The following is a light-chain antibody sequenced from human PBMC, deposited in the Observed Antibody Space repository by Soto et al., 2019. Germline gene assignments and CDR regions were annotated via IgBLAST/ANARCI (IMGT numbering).Light chain of an antibody. V-gene: IGKV3D-15*01. CDR1: QSVSSN. J-gene: IGKJ4*01. CDR2: DIY. Sequence: ETVMTQSPATLSVSPGERATLSCRASQSVSSNLAWYQQKPGQPPRLLIYDIYTRATGIQTRFSGSGSGTEFTLTISSLQSEDFAVYYCQQYNSWPLTFGGGTKVDI. CDR3: QQYNSWPLT.